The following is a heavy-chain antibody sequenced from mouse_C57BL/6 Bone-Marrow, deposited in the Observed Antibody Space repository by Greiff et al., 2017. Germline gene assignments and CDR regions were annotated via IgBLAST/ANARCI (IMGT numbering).Heavy chain of an antibody. CDR2: ISDGGSYT. D-gene: IGHD3-3*01. V-gene: IGHV5-4*01. Sequence: EVQLVESGGGLVKPGGSLKLSCAASGFTFSSYAMSWVRQTPEKRLEWVATISDGGSYTYYPDNVKGRFTISRDNAKNNLYLQMSHLKSEDTAMYYCARTRGAYWGQGTLVTVSA. J-gene: IGHJ3*01. CDR3: ARTRGAY. CDR1: GFTFSSYA.